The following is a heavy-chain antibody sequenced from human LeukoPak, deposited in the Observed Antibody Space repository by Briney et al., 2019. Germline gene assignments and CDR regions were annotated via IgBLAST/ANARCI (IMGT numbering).Heavy chain of an antibody. CDR3: AMGYYDFWSGYYSPYYFDY. D-gene: IGHD3-3*01. J-gene: IGHJ4*02. V-gene: IGHV3-23*01. CDR1: DFAFSNYA. CDR2: IMVSGGST. Sequence: PGGSLRLSCETSDFAFSNYAMSWVRQAPGKGLEGFSAIMVSGGSTYYADSVKGRFTISRDNSKNTLYLQMNSLRAEDTAVYYCAMGYYDFWSGYYSPYYFDYWGQGTLVTVSS.